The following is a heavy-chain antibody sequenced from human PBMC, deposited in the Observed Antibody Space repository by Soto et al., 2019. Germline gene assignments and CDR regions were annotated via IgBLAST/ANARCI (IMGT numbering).Heavy chain of an antibody. CDR2: IYYSGTT. V-gene: IGHV4-39*01. D-gene: IGHD4-17*01. CDR3: ARGSSDYRPDQRFDS. Sequence: QLQLQESGPGLVKPSETLSLTCTVSGDSISISTYYWGWIRQPPGKGLEWIGNIYYSGTTYYNPSLKSRVTIPVDTSKKQFSLKLSSVTAADTAVFYCARGSSDYRPDQRFDSWGQGALVTVSS. J-gene: IGHJ4*02. CDR1: GDSISISTYY.